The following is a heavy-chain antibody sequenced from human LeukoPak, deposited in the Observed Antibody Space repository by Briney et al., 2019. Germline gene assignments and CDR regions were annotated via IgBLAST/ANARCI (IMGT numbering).Heavy chain of an antibody. CDR3: EKDPVGRNPPYYFDS. CDR1: GYTFSTYA. Sequence: PGGSLRLSCAASGYTFSTYAVNWVRQAPGKGLEWVSSISDSGGRTYYADSVKGRFTISRDNSKNTLYLQMNSLIGEDTAIYFSEKDPVGRNPPYYFDSWGQGTLSPSP. V-gene: IGHV3-23*01. J-gene: IGHJ4*02. CDR2: ISDSGGRT. D-gene: IGHD4-23*01.